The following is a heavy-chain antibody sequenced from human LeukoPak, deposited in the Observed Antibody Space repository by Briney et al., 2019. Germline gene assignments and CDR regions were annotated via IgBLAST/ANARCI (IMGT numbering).Heavy chain of an antibody. V-gene: IGHV3-13*01. J-gene: IGHJ4*02. CDR2: IGTAGDT. CDR1: GFTFSSYD. Sequence: PGGSLRLSCAASGFTFSSYDMPWVRQATGKGLEWVSAIGTAGDTYYPGSVKGRFTISRENAKNSLYLQMNSLRAGDTAVYYCARGKPSYCGGDCYPAIYYFDYWGQGTLVTVSS. D-gene: IGHD2-21*02. CDR3: ARGKPSYCGGDCYPAIYYFDY.